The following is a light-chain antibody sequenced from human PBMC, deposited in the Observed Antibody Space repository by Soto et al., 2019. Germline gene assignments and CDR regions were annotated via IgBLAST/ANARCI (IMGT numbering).Light chain of an antibody. V-gene: IGKV1-39*01. CDR2: AAS. Sequence: DTQMNQSPSSLSASVGDSIAITCRASQSISSYLNWYQQKLGKAPKLLIYAASHLQSGVPSRFRGSGSGTDFTLTISSLQPEDFATYYCQQSYNTLSWTFGQGTKVDIK. CDR1: QSISSY. CDR3: QQSYNTLSWT. J-gene: IGKJ1*01.